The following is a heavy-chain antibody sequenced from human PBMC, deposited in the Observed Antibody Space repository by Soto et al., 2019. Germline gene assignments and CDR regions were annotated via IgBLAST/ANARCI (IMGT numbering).Heavy chain of an antibody. CDR3: AMGTAAALSGWLAP. D-gene: IGHD6-25*01. CDR2: IYHNGDT. V-gene: IGHV4-4*02. J-gene: IGHJ5*02. CDR1: GDSVSSAHW. Sequence: QVQLQESGPGLVKPSGTLSLTCAISGDSVSSAHWWSWVRQPPGKGLEWIGEIYHNGDTSYNPSLTSRVPMSVVKSKNQFSLNLRSVTAADTAKYYCAMGTAAALSGWLAPWGQGTLVIVSS.